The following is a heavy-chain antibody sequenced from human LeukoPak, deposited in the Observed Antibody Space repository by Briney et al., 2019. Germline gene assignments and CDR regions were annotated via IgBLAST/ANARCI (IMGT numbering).Heavy chain of an antibody. V-gene: IGHV4-38-2*02. Sequence: SETLSLTCSVSGYSISSGNYWGWIRLPPGKGLQWIGSIYHSGSTYYNPSLKSRVTISVDTSKNQFSLKLCSVTAADTAVYYCAKGYCRGNSCYDDRGAFDYWGQGTLVTVSS. CDR1: GYSISSGNY. D-gene: IGHD2-2*01. CDR2: IYHSGST. CDR3: AKGYCRGNSCYDDRGAFDY. J-gene: IGHJ4*02.